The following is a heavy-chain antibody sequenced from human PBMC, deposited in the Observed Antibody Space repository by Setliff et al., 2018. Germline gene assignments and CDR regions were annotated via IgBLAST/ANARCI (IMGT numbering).Heavy chain of an antibody. Sequence: PGESLKLSCKGSGYSFSTYWIAWVRQMPGKGLEWMGVIYPGDSDTRYSPSFQGQVTISADKSISTAYLQWSSLKASDTAMYFCARHAYGSGSYSDYWGQGTLVTVSS. CDR3: ARHAYGSGSYSDY. V-gene: IGHV5-51*01. J-gene: IGHJ4*02. CDR2: IYPGDSDT. D-gene: IGHD3-10*01. CDR1: GYSFSTYW.